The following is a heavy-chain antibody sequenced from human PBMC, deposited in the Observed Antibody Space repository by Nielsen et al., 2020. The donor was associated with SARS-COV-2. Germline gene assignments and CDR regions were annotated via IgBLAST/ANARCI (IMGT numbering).Heavy chain of an antibody. CDR2: IKPDGSEK. CDR3: AFPGSHGLFAAIDY. Sequence: GESLKISCAASGFTFSSLWMSWVRQVPGKGLEWVADIKPDGSEKFYVDSVKGRFTISRDNAKNSMSLQMNSLRAEDTAVYYCAFPGSHGLFAAIDYWGQGTLVTVAS. D-gene: IGHD1-26*01. V-gene: IGHV3-7*01. CDR1: GFTFSSLW. J-gene: IGHJ4*02.